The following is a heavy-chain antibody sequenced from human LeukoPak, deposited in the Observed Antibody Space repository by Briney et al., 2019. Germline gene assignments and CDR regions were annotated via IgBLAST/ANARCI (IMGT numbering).Heavy chain of an antibody. CDR3: ARVIGGAVFDY. D-gene: IGHD3-22*01. Sequence: QTGGSLRLSCAASGFTFSSYEMNWVCQAPGKGLEWVSYISSSGSTIYYADSVKGRFTISRDNAKNSLYLQMNSLRAEDTAVYYCARVIGGAVFDYWGQGTLVTVSS. CDR1: GFTFSSYE. J-gene: IGHJ4*02. V-gene: IGHV3-48*03. CDR2: ISSSGSTI.